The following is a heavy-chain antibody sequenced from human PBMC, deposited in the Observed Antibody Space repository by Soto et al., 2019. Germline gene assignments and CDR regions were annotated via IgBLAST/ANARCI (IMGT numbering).Heavy chain of an antibody. CDR1: GGSISSGGYY. Sequence: SETLSLTCTVSGGSISSGGYYWSWIRQHPGKGLEWIGYIYYSGSTYYNPSLKSRVTISVDTSKNQFSLKLSSVTAADTAVYYCARVDRSPYCSSTSCSWADAFDIWGQGTMVTVSS. V-gene: IGHV4-31*03. J-gene: IGHJ3*02. CDR3: ARVDRSPYCSSTSCSWADAFDI. CDR2: IYYSGST. D-gene: IGHD2-2*01.